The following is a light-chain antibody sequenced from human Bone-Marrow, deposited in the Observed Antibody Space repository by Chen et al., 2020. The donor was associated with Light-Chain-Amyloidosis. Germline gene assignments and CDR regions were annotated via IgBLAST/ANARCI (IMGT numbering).Light chain of an antibody. Sequence: DRVMTQSPDSLAVSLGERATINCKSSQSVLYSSNNKNYLAWYQQKPGQPPKLPISWASTRESGVPDRFTGSGSGTDFTLTISSLQAEDVAVYYCQQYYSAPFTFGPGTKVNIK. CDR3: QQYYSAPFT. V-gene: IGKV4-1*01. J-gene: IGKJ3*01. CDR2: WAS. CDR1: QSVLYSSNNKNY.